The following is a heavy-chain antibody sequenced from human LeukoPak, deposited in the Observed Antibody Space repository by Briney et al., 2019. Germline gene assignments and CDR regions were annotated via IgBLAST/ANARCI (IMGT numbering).Heavy chain of an antibody. D-gene: IGHD3-10*01. V-gene: IGHV1-2*02. CDR3: AREWPSITMVRGVISPFDY. CDR2: INPNSGGT. CDR1: GYTFTGYY. Sequence: GASVKVSCKASGYTFTGYYMHWVRQAPGQGLEWMEWINPNSGGTNYAQKFQGRVTMTKDTSISTAYTELSRLRSDDTAVYYCAREWPSITMVRGVISPFDYWGQGTLVTVSS. J-gene: IGHJ4*02.